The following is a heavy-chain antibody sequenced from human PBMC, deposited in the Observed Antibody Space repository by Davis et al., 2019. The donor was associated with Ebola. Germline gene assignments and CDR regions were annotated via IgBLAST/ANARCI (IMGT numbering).Heavy chain of an antibody. CDR2: INVYNGHT. J-gene: IGHJ5*02. V-gene: IGHV1-18*01. CDR1: GYTFSGYA. Sequence: AASVQVSCKTSGYTFSGYAISWVRQAPGQGLEWIGRINVYNGHTNYAQNFQGRVTVSTDTSTSIAYMELRSLRSDDTALYSCARDATTVTTIWFDPWGQGTLVTVSS. CDR3: ARDATTVTTIWFDP. D-gene: IGHD4-17*01.